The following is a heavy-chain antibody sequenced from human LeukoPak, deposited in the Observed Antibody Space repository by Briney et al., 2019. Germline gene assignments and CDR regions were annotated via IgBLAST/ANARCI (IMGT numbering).Heavy chain of an antibody. D-gene: IGHD6-6*01. Sequence: PGGSLRLSCAASGFTFSDYYMSWIRQAPGKGLEWVSYISSSGSTIYYADSVKGRFTISRDNAKNSLYLQMNSLTAADTAVYYCARDSRPNYYYGMDVWGQGTTVTVSS. J-gene: IGHJ6*02. V-gene: IGHV3-11*04. CDR2: ISSSGSTI. CDR1: GFTFSDYY. CDR3: ARDSRPNYYYGMDV.